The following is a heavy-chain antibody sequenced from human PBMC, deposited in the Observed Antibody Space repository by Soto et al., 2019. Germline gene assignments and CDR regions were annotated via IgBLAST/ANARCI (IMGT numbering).Heavy chain of an antibody. CDR2: ISYDGSNK. CDR3: ASPVGVYYYYGMDV. Sequence: GGSLRLSCAASGFTFSSYAMHWVRQAPGKGLEWVAVISYDGSNKYYADSVKGRFTISRDNSKNTLYLQMNSLRAEDTAVYYCASPVGVYYYYGMDVWGQGTTVTVSS. J-gene: IGHJ6*02. D-gene: IGHD3-16*01. V-gene: IGHV3-30-3*01. CDR1: GFTFSSYA.